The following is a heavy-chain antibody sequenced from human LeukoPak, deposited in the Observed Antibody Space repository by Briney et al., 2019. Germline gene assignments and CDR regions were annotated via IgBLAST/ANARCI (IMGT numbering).Heavy chain of an antibody. CDR2: ISSSSSTI. J-gene: IGHJ4*02. CDR1: GFTFSSYS. V-gene: IGHV3-48*02. CDR3: ATFPAGIDY. Sequence: GGSLRLSCAASGFTFSSYSMNWVRQAPGKGLEWVSYISSSSSTIYYADSVKGRFTISRDNAKNSLYLQTNSLRDEDTAVYYCATFPAGIDYWGQGTLVTVSS.